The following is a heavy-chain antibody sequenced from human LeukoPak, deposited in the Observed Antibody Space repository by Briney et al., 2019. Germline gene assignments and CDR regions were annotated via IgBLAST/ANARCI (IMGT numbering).Heavy chain of an antibody. CDR2: IYPRESP. Sequence: SETLSLTCTVPGGSISSSSWSWMRQPAGKGLEWIGRIYPRESPNYNPSLKSRVIMSVDNSKNQFSLKLRSVTAADAAVYYCAREKWGSDYWGQGSLVTVSS. CDR1: GGSISSSS. CDR3: AREKWGSDY. D-gene: IGHD1-26*01. J-gene: IGHJ4*02. V-gene: IGHV4-4*07.